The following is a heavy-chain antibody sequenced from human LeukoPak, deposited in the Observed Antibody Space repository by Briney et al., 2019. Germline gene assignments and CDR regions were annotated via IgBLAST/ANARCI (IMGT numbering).Heavy chain of an antibody. J-gene: IGHJ5*02. D-gene: IGHD3-3*01. CDR1: GYSISSGYY. CDR3: ARFARGDLYNWFDP. Sequence: SETLSLTCAVSGYSISSGYYWGWIRQPPGKGLEWIGSIYHSGSTYYNPSLKSRATISVDTSKNQFSLKLSSVTAADTAVYYCARFARGDLYNWFDPWGQGTLVTVSS. V-gene: IGHV4-38-2*01. CDR2: IYHSGST.